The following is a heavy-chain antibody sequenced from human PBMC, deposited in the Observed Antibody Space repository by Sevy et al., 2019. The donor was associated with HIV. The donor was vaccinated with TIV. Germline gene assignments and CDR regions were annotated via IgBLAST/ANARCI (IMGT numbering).Heavy chain of an antibody. CDR1: GGTFSSYA. CDR3: ARGITSMFGGGYYFDY. V-gene: IGHV1-69*13. J-gene: IGHJ4*02. Sequence: ASVKVSCKASGGTFSSYAISWVRQAPGQGLAWMGGIIPIFGTANYAQKFQGRVTITADESTSTTYMELSSLRSEDTAVYFCARGITSMFGGGYYFDYWGQGTLVTVSS. CDR2: IIPIFGTA. D-gene: IGHD5-18*01.